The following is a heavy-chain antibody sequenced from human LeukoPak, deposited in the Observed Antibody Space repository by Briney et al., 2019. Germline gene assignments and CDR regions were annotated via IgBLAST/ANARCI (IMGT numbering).Heavy chain of an antibody. J-gene: IGHJ4*02. CDR1: GFTFSSYW. V-gene: IGHV3-7*01. CDR3: ARGSGNFDY. CDR2: IKLDGSGK. Sequence: GGSLRLSCAASGFTFSSYWMSWVRQAPGKGLEWVANIKLDGSGKYYVDSVKGRFTISRDNAKNSLYLQMNSLGADDTAVYHCARGSGNFDYWGQGTLVTVSS. D-gene: IGHD3-10*01.